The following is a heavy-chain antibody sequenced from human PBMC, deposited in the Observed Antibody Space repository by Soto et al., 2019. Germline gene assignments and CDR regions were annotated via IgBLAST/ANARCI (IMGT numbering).Heavy chain of an antibody. CDR3: AKELRPPPGYNWNYGPMDV. J-gene: IGHJ6*02. CDR2: ISYDGSNK. Sequence: PGGSLRLSCAASGFTFSSYGMHWVRQAPGKGLEWVAVISYDGSNKYYADSVKGRFTISRDNSKNTLYLQMNSLRAEDTAVYYCAKELRPPPGYNWNYGPMDVWGQGTTVTVSS. D-gene: IGHD1-7*01. CDR1: GFTFSSYG. V-gene: IGHV3-30*18.